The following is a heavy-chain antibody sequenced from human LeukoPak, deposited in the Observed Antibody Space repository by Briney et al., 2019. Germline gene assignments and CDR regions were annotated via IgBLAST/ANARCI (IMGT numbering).Heavy chain of an antibody. CDR3: AKGSVGGEYQLLSWYYYGMDV. V-gene: IGHV3-23*01. CDR2: ISGSGGST. J-gene: IGHJ6*02. CDR1: GFTFSSYA. Sequence: QAGGSLRLSCAASGFTFSSYAMSWVRQAPGKGLEWVSAISGSGGSTYYADSVKGRFTISRDNSKNTLYLQMNGLRAEDTAVYYCAKGSVGGEYQLLSWYYYGMDVWGQGTTVTVSS. D-gene: IGHD2-2*01.